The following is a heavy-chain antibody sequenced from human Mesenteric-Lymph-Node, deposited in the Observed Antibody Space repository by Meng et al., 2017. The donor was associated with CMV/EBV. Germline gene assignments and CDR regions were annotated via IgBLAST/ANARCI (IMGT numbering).Heavy chain of an antibody. CDR3: ARGTNDWSGVDY. V-gene: IGHV3-74*01. J-gene: IGHJ4*02. D-gene: IGHD3-9*01. CDR2: ISSDGSVT. Sequence: GESLKISHVASGFSLTGYWMHWVRQTPGTGLVWLSSISSDGSVTRYADSVKGRFIISRDNAKNTLYLQMDSLRADDSAVYYCARGTNDWSGVDYWGQGSPVTVSS. CDR1: GFSLTGYW.